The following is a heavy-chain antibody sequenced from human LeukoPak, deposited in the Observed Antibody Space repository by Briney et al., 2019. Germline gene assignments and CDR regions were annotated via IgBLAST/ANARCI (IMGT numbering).Heavy chain of an antibody. Sequence: SETLSLTCTVYSGSFSGYYWSWIRQPPGKGLEWIGEINHSGSTNYNPSLKSRVTISVDTSKNQFSLKLSSVTAADTAVYYCARGRSSGWFDYWGQGTLVTVSS. CDR1: SGSFSGYY. CDR3: ARGRSSGWFDY. J-gene: IGHJ4*02. V-gene: IGHV4-34*01. CDR2: INHSGST. D-gene: IGHD6-19*01.